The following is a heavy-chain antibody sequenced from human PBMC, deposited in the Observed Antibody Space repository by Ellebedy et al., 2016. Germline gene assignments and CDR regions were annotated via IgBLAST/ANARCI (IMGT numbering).Heavy chain of an antibody. CDR2: IKQDGSQK. J-gene: IGHJ4*02. CDR3: AKGSGWLCDY. Sequence: GGSLRLSCAASGSTFSTFWMTWFRQAPGKGLEWLASIKQDGSQKDYVDSVKGRFTISRDNARNSLYLKMNSLRAEDTAMYYCAKGSGWLCDYWGQGILVTVSS. V-gene: IGHV3-7*03. CDR1: GSTFSTFW. D-gene: IGHD2-21*01.